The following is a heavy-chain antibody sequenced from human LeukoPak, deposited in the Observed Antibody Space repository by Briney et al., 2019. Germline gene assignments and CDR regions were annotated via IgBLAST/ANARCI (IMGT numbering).Heavy chain of an antibody. CDR2: IIPIFGTA. V-gene: IGHV1-69*13. D-gene: IGHD6-6*01. Sequence: PMASVKVSCKASGGTFSSYAISWVRQAPGQGLEWMGGIIPIFGTANYAQKFQGRVTITADESTSTAYMELSSLRSEDTAVYYCARDSPYQYSRVFDYWGQGTLVTVSS. J-gene: IGHJ4*02. CDR3: ARDSPYQYSRVFDY. CDR1: GGTFSSYA.